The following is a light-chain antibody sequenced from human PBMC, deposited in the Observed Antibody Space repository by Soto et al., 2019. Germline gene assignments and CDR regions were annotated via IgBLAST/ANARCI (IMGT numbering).Light chain of an antibody. V-gene: IGLV1-40*01. Sequence: SVLTQPPSVSGAPGQRVTISCTGSSSNIGATYHVHWYQQLPGTAPKLLIYGNTNRPSGVPDRFSGSKSGTSASLAITGLQAEDEADYYCQSYDSSLSAVVFGGGTKLTVL. CDR2: GNT. CDR1: SSNIGATYH. CDR3: QSYDSSLSAVV. J-gene: IGLJ2*01.